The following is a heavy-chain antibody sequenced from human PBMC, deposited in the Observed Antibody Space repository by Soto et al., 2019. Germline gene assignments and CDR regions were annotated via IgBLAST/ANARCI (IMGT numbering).Heavy chain of an antibody. CDR3: ARDIGFDYVN. V-gene: IGHV3-7*01. CDR1: GLNVMSYW. CDR2: IKEDGSEI. J-gene: IGHJ4*02. D-gene: IGHD3-16*01. Sequence: GGSLRLSCAVSGLNVMSYWMSWVRQAPGKGLEWVASIKEDGSEIYYLHSVRGRFSISRDSAGNALHLTMNYLSAEDAGLYFCARDIGFDYVNWGQGTLVTVSS.